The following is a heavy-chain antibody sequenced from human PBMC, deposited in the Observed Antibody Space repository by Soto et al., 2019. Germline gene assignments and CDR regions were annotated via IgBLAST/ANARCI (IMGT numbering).Heavy chain of an antibody. V-gene: IGHV1-18*01. CDR1: GYTFTSYG. D-gene: IGHD3-22*01. CDR3: AGDQHQYYYDSSGYFDY. Sequence: QLVQSGAEVKKPGAAVKVSCKAAGYTFTSYGISWVRQAPGQGLEWMGWSSAYNGNTNNAQKLQGRVTMATDTSPSTAYMELRSLRSDGTGVYYCAGDQHQYYYDSSGYFDYWGQGTLVTVSS. J-gene: IGHJ4*02. CDR2: SSAYNGNT.